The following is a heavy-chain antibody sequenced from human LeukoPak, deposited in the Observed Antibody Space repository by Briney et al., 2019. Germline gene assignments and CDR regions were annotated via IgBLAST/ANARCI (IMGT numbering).Heavy chain of an antibody. V-gene: IGHV3-53*01. D-gene: IGHD1-1*01. CDR3: AGPLSGSRTTADV. CDR2: FYSGGRT. Sequence: GGSLRLSCAASGFSFSSYEMNWVRQAPGKGLEWVSAFYSGGRTYYADSVKGRFSFSRDNSKNTLYLQMNSLRAEDTAVYCCAGPLSGSRTTADVWGQGTTVTVCS. J-gene: IGHJ6*02. CDR1: GFSFSSYE.